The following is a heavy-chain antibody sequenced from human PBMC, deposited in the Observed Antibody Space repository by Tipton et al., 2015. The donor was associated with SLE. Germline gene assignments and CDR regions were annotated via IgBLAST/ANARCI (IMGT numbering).Heavy chain of an antibody. V-gene: IGHV3-53*05. CDR3: ARDPWGFFDL. CDR1: GFSVRNNY. D-gene: IGHD1-26*01. CDR2: LYNAGNT. Sequence: SLRLSCAASGFSVRNNYMSWIRQAPGKGLEWVSVLYNAGNTDYADSVKGRFTISRDNSRNILSLQMNSLRPDDTAVYYCARDPWGFFDLWGRGTLVTVSS. J-gene: IGHJ2*01.